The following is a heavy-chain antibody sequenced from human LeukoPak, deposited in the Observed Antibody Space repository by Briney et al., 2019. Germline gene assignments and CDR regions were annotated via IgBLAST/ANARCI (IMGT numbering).Heavy chain of an antibody. CDR2: ISSNGGST. Sequence: PGGSLRLSCAASGFTFSSYAMHWVCQAPGKGLEYVSAISSNGGSTYYANSVKGRFTISRDNSKNTLYLQMNSLRAEDTAVYYCAKDRGPNSDYWGQGTLVTVSS. CDR3: AKDRGPNSDY. CDR1: GFTFSSYA. V-gene: IGHV3-64*01. J-gene: IGHJ4*02.